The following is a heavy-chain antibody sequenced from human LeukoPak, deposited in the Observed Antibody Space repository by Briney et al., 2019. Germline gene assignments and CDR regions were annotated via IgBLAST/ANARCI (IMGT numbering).Heavy chain of an antibody. J-gene: IGHJ4*02. CDR1: GGSISSGSYY. CDR2: IYTSGST. V-gene: IGHV4-61*02. D-gene: IGHD4-17*01. CDR3: ARGTTVTTNY. Sequence: SETLSLTCTVSGGSISSGSYYWSWIRQPAGKGLEWIGRIYTSGSTNYNPSLKSRVTMSVDTSKNQFSLKVRSVTAADTAVYYCARGTTVTTNYWGQGTLVTVSS.